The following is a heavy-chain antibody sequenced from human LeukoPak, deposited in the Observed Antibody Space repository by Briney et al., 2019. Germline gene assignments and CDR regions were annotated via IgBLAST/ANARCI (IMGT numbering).Heavy chain of an antibody. CDR1: GFTFSSYT. J-gene: IGHJ6*03. CDR2: ISSGSSYI. D-gene: IGHD1-26*01. Sequence: GGSLRLSCAASGFTFSSYTMNWVRQAPGKGLEWVSSISSGSSYIYYADSVKGRFTISRDDAKNSLYLQMNSLRSDDTAVYYCARDPYSGAYGDSYYYYMDVWGKGTTVTISS. V-gene: IGHV3-21*01. CDR3: ARDPYSGAYGDSYYYYMDV.